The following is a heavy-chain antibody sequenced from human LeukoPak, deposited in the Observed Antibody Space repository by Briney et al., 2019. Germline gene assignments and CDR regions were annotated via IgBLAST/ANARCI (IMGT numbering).Heavy chain of an antibody. CDR1: GYTFTGYY. Sequence: ASVKVSCKASGYTFTGYYMHWVRQAPGQGLEWMGWINPNSGGTNYAQKFQGRVTMTRDTSISTAYMELSRLRSDDTAVYYCARTQYCSGGSCYSGKDYWGQGTLVTVSS. D-gene: IGHD2-15*01. J-gene: IGHJ4*02. V-gene: IGHV1-2*02. CDR2: INPNSGGT. CDR3: ARTQYCSGGSCYSGKDY.